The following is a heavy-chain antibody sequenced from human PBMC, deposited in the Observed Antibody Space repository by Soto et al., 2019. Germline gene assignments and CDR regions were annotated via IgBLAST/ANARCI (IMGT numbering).Heavy chain of an antibody. V-gene: IGHV3-30*18. J-gene: IGHJ6*02. CDR1: GFTFSSYG. CDR2: ISYDGSNK. CDR3: AKDFHYYGMDV. Sequence: QVQLVESGGGVVQPGRSLRLSCAASGFTFSSYGMHWVRQAPGKGLEWVAVISYDGSNKYYADSVKGRFTISRDNSENTLYLQMNSLRAEDTGVYYCAKDFHYYGMDVWGQGTTVTVSS.